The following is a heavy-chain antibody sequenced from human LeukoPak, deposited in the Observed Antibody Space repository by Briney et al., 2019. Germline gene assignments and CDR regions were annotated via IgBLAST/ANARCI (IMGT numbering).Heavy chain of an antibody. CDR3: AKVGSVVVVPAAISH. CDR2: ISGSGGST. J-gene: IGHJ4*02. D-gene: IGHD2-2*01. Sequence: GGSLRLFCAVSGFPFSSFAMSWVRQAPGKGLEWVSAISGSGGSTYYADSVKGRFTISRDNSKNTLYLQMNSLRAEDTAVYYCAKVGSVVVVPAAISHCGQGTLVTVSS. V-gene: IGHV3-23*01. CDR1: GFPFSSFA.